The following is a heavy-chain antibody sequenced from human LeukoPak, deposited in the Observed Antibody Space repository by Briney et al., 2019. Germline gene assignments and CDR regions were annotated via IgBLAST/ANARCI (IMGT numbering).Heavy chain of an antibody. Sequence: GASVKVSCKASGYTFTSYAIHWVRQAPGQRLEWMGWINAGNGDTKYSQKFQGRVTITRDTSASTAYMELSSLKSEDTAVYYCARDLIHDFWSGYYPNWFDPWGQGTLVTVSS. CDR1: GYTFTSYA. D-gene: IGHD3-3*01. CDR2: INAGNGDT. V-gene: IGHV1-3*01. CDR3: ARDLIHDFWSGYYPNWFDP. J-gene: IGHJ5*02.